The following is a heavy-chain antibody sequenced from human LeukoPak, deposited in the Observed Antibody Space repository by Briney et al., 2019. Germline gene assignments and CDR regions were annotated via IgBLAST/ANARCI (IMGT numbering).Heavy chain of an antibody. Sequence: GGSLRLSCSASGFTFSSYGMHWVRQAPGKGLEWVAFIRYDGSNKYYADSVKGRFTISRDNSKNTLYLQMNSLRAEDTAVYYSAKDQGWLQPLGAYWGQGTLVTVSS. CDR2: IRYDGSNK. V-gene: IGHV3-30*02. D-gene: IGHD5-24*01. CDR3: AKDQGWLQPLGAY. CDR1: GFTFSSYG. J-gene: IGHJ4*02.